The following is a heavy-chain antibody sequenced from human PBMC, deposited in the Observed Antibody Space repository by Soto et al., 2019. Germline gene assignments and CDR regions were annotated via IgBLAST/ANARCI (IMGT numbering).Heavy chain of an antibody. Sequence: DVQLVESGGGLVQPGESLRLSCAAFGLTISGKKYVAWVRQAPGKGLEWVSALYDVDGSFYADSVTGRFTTSSDSSKTTVYLQMNDLRPDDTAVYYCATWHEREHAFDVWGQGTTVTISS. CDR1: GLTISGKKY. CDR2: LYDVDGS. V-gene: IGHV3-53*01. CDR3: ATWHEREHAFDV. D-gene: IGHD1-1*01. J-gene: IGHJ3*01.